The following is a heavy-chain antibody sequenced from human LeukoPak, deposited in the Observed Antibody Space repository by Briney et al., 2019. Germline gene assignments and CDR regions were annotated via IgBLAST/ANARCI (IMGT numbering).Heavy chain of an antibody. CDR2: VCNSGNT. CDR1: GVSISSFC. Sequence: SETLSLTCTVSGVSISSFCWSWIRQPATKGLEWIGRVCNSGNTNYNPSLRSRVIMSIDTSKNQLSLDLSSVTAADTAVNHCARGEAVPAAMGDLFDYWGQGTLVTVSS. J-gene: IGHJ4*02. V-gene: IGHV4-4*07. D-gene: IGHD2-2*01. CDR3: ARGEAVPAAMGDLFDY.